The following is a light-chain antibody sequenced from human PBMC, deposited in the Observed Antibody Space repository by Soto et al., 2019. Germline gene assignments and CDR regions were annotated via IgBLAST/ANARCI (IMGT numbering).Light chain of an antibody. J-gene: IGKJ1*01. Sequence: DIQMTHSPSTLSASVGDRVTITCRASQSISSWLAWYQQKPGKAPKLLIDKASSLESGVPSRFSGSGSGTEVTLTISSLQPDDFATYDCQQYNSYSRTSGHETKV. CDR3: QQYNSYSRT. V-gene: IGKV1-5*03. CDR1: QSISSW. CDR2: KAS.